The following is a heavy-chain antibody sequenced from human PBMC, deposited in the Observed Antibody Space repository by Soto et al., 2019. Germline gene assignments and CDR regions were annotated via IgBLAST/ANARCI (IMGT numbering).Heavy chain of an antibody. V-gene: IGHV3-33*01. CDR3: ARTDIVVVVAATLRGYYGMDV. CDR1: GFTFSSYG. J-gene: IGHJ6*01. D-gene: IGHD2-15*01. Sequence: QVQLVESGGGVVQPGRSLRLSCAASGFTFSSYGMHWVRQAPGKGLEWVAVIWYDGSNKYYADSVKGRFTISRDNSKNTLYLQMNSLRAEDTAVYYCARTDIVVVVAATLRGYYGMDVW. CDR2: IWYDGSNK.